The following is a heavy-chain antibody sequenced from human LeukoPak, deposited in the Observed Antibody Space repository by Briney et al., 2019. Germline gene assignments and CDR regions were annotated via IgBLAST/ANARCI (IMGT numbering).Heavy chain of an antibody. Sequence: ASVKVSCKASGYTFTGYYMHWVRQAPGQGLEWTGWINPNSGGTNYAQKFQGRVTMTRDTSISTAYMELSRLRSDDTAVYYCASEYQLPNYYGMDVWGQGTTVTVSS. D-gene: IGHD2-2*01. CDR2: INPNSGGT. V-gene: IGHV1-2*02. CDR1: GYTFTGYY. J-gene: IGHJ6*02. CDR3: ASEYQLPNYYGMDV.